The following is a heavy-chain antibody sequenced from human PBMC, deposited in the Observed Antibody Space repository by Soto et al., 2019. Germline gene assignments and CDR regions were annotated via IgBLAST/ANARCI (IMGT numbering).Heavy chain of an antibody. D-gene: IGHD3-10*01. Sequence: SETLSLTCTVSGASISSGGYFWSWVRQHPGKGLEWIGYINYSGTTYYTPSLNARVTISADTSKNQFSLKLSSVTAADTAVYYCASSMVRGVLFYYYYGMDVWGQGTTVTVSS. V-gene: IGHV4-31*03. CDR1: GASISSGGYF. J-gene: IGHJ6*02. CDR3: ASSMVRGVLFYYYYGMDV. CDR2: INYSGTT.